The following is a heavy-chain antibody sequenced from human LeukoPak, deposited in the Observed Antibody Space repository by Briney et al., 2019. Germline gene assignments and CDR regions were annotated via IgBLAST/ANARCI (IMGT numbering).Heavy chain of an antibody. Sequence: GGSLRLSCVASGFTVSRNVMSWVRQAPGKGLEWVSLIYSDDRAFYADSVKGRFTISRNNSKNTLFLQMSGLKPEDTAIYYCARDLAGFQEPRYYYYMDVWGKGTTVTVSS. D-gene: IGHD1-14*01. CDR3: ARDLAGFQEPRYYYYMDV. CDR1: GFTVSRNV. CDR2: IYSDDRA. J-gene: IGHJ6*03. V-gene: IGHV3-66*02.